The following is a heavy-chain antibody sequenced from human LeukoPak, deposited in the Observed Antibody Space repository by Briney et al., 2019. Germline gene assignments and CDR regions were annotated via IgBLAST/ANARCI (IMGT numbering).Heavy chain of an antibody. CDR2: ISHTGSAI. Sequence: GGSLRLSCAASGFTFSSYAMNWVRQAPGKGLEWVSYISHTGSAISYADSVKGRFTISRDNSKNTLYLQMNSLRAEDTAVYYCAKVRGKRTYYYDSSGYYPRSDAFDIWGQGTMVTVSS. J-gene: IGHJ3*02. CDR3: AKVRGKRTYYYDSSGYYPRSDAFDI. CDR1: GFTFSSYA. V-gene: IGHV3-23*01. D-gene: IGHD3-22*01.